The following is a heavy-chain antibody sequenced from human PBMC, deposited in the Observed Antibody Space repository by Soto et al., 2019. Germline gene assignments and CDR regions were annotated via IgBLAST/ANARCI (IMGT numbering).Heavy chain of an antibody. Sequence: PVGSLRLSCAASGFTFSSYAMNWVRQAPGKGLEWVSAMSGSGYSTYYADSVKGRFTISRDNSKNTLYLQMNSLRAEDTAVYYCAKDPKHSSSLYEFDYWGQGTLVTVSS. V-gene: IGHV3-23*01. CDR2: MSGSGYST. CDR3: AKDPKHSSSLYEFDY. J-gene: IGHJ4*02. D-gene: IGHD6-6*01. CDR1: GFTFSSYA.